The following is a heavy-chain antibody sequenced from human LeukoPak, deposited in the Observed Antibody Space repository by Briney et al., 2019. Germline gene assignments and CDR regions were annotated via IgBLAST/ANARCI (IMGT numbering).Heavy chain of an antibody. CDR3: ASDLGGLVGARGYYHYYAMDV. Sequence: GGSLRLSCAASGFTFSSYSMNWVRQAPGKGVEWGSYISRSGSTIYYADSVKGLFTISRDNSNTTVYFQMNSLRLEDTAVYYCASDLGGLVGARGYYHYYAMDVWGHGTTVTVSS. J-gene: IGHJ6*02. CDR1: GFTFSSYS. CDR2: ISRSGSTI. D-gene: IGHD1-26*01. V-gene: IGHV3-48*01.